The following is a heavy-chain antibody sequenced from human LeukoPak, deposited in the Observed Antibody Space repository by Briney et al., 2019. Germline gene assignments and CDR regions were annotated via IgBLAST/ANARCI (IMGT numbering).Heavy chain of an antibody. J-gene: IGHJ4*02. CDR1: GGSISSYY. D-gene: IGHD6-19*01. CDR2: IYYSGST. Sequence: SETLSPTCTVSGGSISSYYWSWIRQPPGKGLEWIGYIYYSGSTSYNPSLKSRVTISVDTSKNQFSLKLSSVTAADTAVYYCARLSGWYVDYWGQGTLVTVSS. V-gene: IGHV4-59*01. CDR3: ARLSGWYVDY.